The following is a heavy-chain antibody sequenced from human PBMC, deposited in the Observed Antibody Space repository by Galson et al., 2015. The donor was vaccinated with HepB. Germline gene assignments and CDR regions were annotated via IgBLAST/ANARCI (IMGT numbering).Heavy chain of an antibody. Sequence: SVKVSCKASGYTFDRHAINWVRQAPGPGLEWMGWITTNTGDPMYAKGFTGRFVFSLDTSVSTAYLQISGLKAEDTAVYYCARFPARQTWELDYWGQGTLVTVSS. J-gene: IGHJ4*02. CDR3: ARFPARQTWELDY. V-gene: IGHV7-4-1*02. D-gene: IGHD3-10*01. CDR2: ITTNTGDP. CDR1: GYTFDRHA.